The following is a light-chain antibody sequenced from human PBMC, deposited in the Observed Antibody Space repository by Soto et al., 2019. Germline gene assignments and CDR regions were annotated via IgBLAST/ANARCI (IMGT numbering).Light chain of an antibody. V-gene: IGLV2-23*02. J-gene: IGLJ2*01. CDR1: SSNVGSYNL. CDR2: EVT. CDR3: CSYAGGDTMI. Sequence: QSALTQPASVSGSPGQSITISCTGTSSNVGSYNLVSWYQQHPGEAPRLMIYEVTKRPSGVSNRFSGSKSGNTASLTISGLQAEDAADYYCCSYAGGDTMIFGGGTKLTVL.